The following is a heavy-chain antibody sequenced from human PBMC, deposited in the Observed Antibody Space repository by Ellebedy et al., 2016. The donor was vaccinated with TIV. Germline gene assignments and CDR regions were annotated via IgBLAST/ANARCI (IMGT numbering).Heavy chain of an antibody. D-gene: IGHD5-18*01. J-gene: IGHJ6*02. Sequence: GESLKISXATSGFTFSDSYMSWIRQAPGKGLEWVSYISSSGNNIYYADSVKGRFTISRDNSKNTLYLQMNSLRAEDTAVYYCARDLDTAMVSDVWGQGTTVTVSS. CDR1: GFTFSDSY. V-gene: IGHV3-11*04. CDR3: ARDLDTAMVSDV. CDR2: ISSSGNNI.